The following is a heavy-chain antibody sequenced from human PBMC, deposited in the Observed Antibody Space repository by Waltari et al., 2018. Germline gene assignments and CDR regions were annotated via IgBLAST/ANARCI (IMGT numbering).Heavy chain of an antibody. V-gene: IGHV4-38-2*01. D-gene: IGHD6-13*01. Sequence: QVQLQESGPGLVKPSETLSLTCAVSGYSISSGYYWGWPRQPPGKGLEWIGSIYHSGSTYYNPSLKSRVTISVDTSKNQFSLKLSSVTAADTAVYYCARHGSSSSWFDPWGQGTLVTVSS. CDR1: GYSISSGYY. CDR3: ARHGSSSSWFDP. J-gene: IGHJ5*02. CDR2: IYHSGST.